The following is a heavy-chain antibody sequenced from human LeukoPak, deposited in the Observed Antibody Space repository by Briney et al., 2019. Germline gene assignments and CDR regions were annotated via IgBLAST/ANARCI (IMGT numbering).Heavy chain of an antibody. CDR2: ISSSSSYI. V-gene: IGHV3-21*01. D-gene: IGHD3-22*01. J-gene: IGHJ4*02. CDR3: ARDLGSSTTMIVIWSEGGFDY. CDR1: GFTFSSYS. Sequence: GGSLRLSCAASGFTFSSYSMNWVRQAPGKGLEWVSSISSSSSYIYYADSVKGRFTISRDNAKNSLYLQMSSLRAEDTAVYYCARDLGSSTTMIVIWSEGGFDYWGQGTLVTVSS.